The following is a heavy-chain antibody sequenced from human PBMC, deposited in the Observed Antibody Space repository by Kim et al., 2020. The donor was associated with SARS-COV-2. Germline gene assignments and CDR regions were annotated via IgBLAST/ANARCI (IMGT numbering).Heavy chain of an antibody. J-gene: IGHJ4*02. CDR2: IGTAGDT. CDR1: GFTFSSYD. CDR3: ARGTYSSGWYYFDY. Sequence: GGSLRLSCAASGFTFSSYDMHWVRQATGKGLKWVSAIGTAGDTYYPGSVKGRFTISRENAKNSLYLQMNSLRAGDTAVYYCARGTYSSGWYYFDYWGQGTLVTVSS. V-gene: IGHV3-13*04. D-gene: IGHD6-19*01.